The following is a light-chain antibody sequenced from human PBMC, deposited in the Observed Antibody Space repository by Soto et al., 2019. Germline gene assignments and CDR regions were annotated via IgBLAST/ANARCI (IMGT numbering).Light chain of an antibody. J-gene: IGKJ3*01. V-gene: IGKV3-11*01. CDR3: QQRSNGPPIT. CDR1: QSVDWY. Sequence: EIVLTQSPSTLSLSPGDRATVSCRASQSVDWYVAWYQHKPGKAPRLLIYDASTRATGIPARFSGSGSGTDFTLTISSLEHEDFAVYYCQQRSNGPPITFGPGTKVDMK. CDR2: DAS.